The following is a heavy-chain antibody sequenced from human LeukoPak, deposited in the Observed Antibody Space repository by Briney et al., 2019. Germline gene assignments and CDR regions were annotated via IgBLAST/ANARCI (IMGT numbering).Heavy chain of an antibody. D-gene: IGHD2-15*01. J-gene: IGHJ4*02. CDR3: ARVSPLVVVAAYYFDY. Sequence: PSGTLSLTYAVSGGSISSSNWWSWVRQPPGKGLEWIGEIYHGGSTNYNPSLKSRVTISVDKSKNQFSLKLSSVTAANTAVYYCARVSPLVVVAAYYFDYWGQGTLVTVSS. CDR2: IYHGGST. V-gene: IGHV4-4*02. CDR1: GGSISSSNW.